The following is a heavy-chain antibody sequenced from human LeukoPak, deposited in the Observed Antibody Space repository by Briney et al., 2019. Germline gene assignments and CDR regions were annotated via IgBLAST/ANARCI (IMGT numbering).Heavy chain of an antibody. J-gene: IGHJ4*02. D-gene: IGHD3-10*01. Sequence: GGSLRLSCAASGFSFSNYWFHWVRQAPGEGLVWVSRTNEHGTIINYADSVKGRFTISRDNAKNTLYLQMNSLRTEDSALYYCVVDLSGSADYWGQGALVTVSS. CDR1: GFSFSNYW. CDR2: TNEHGTII. CDR3: VVDLSGSADY. V-gene: IGHV3-74*01.